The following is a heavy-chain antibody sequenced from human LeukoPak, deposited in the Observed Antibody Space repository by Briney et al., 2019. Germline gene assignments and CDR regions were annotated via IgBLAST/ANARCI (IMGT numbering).Heavy chain of an antibody. CDR2: IRYDENSK. D-gene: IGHD3-22*01. CDR3: AKAKGRSAYYHEIDF. Sequence: GGSLRLSCAASGFTFSSYAMHWVRQAPGKGLEWVAFIRYDENSKYYADSVKGRFTVSRDNSKNTLYLQMNSLRAKDTALYYCAKAKGRSAYYHEIDFWGQGTLVTVSS. CDR1: GFTFSSYA. V-gene: IGHV3-30*02. J-gene: IGHJ4*02.